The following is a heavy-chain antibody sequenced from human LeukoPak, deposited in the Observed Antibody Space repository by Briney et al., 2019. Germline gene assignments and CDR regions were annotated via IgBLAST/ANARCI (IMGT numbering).Heavy chain of an antibody. J-gene: IGHJ4*02. Sequence: PGGSLRLSCAASGFTFSSYSMNWVRQAPGKGLEWVAVISYDGSNKYYADSVKGRFTISRDNSKNTLYLQMNSLRAEDTAVYYCARGSYYDFWSGGLYYFDYWGQGTLVTVSS. D-gene: IGHD3-3*01. V-gene: IGHV3-30*03. CDR1: GFTFSSYS. CDR3: ARGSYYDFWSGGLYYFDY. CDR2: ISYDGSNK.